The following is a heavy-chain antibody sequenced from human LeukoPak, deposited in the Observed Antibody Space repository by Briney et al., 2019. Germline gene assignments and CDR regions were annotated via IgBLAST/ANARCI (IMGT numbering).Heavy chain of an antibody. D-gene: IGHD3-22*01. Sequence: ASVKVSCKASGYTFTGYYMHWVRQAPGQGLEWMGWISAYNGNTNYAQKLQGRVTMTTDTSTSTAYMELRSLRSEDTAVYYCAREEYYYDSSGSPYYFDYWGQGTLVTVSS. J-gene: IGHJ4*02. CDR1: GYTFTGYY. CDR3: AREEYYYDSSGSPYYFDY. V-gene: IGHV1-18*04. CDR2: ISAYNGNT.